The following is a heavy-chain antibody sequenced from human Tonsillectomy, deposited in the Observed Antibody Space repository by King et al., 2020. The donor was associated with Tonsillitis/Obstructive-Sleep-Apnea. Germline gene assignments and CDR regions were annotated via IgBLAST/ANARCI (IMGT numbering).Heavy chain of an antibody. CDR2: IGGSGGST. J-gene: IGHJ3*02. D-gene: IGHD2-15*01. CDR3: AKAACSGGSCLGWSDAFDI. V-gene: IGHV3-23*04. Sequence: QLVQSGGGLVQPGGSLRLSCAASGFTFSSYAMSWVRQAPGKGLEWVSAIGGSGGSTYYAGSVKGRFTISRDNSKNTLYLQMNSLRAEDTAVYYCAKAACSGGSCLGWSDAFDIWGQGTMVTVSS. CDR1: GFTFSSYA.